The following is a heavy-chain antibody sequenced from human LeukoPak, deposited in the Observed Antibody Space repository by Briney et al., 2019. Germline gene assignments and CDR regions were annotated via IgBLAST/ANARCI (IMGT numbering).Heavy chain of an antibody. V-gene: IGHV3-23*01. Sequence: GGSLRLSCAASGFTFSSYAMSWVRQAPGKGLEWVSAISGSGGSTYYADSVKGRFTISRDNSKNTLYLQMNSLRAEDTAVYYCAKDRIFYDSSGYSDASDYWGQGTLVTVSS. CDR1: GFTFSSYA. CDR2: ISGSGGST. J-gene: IGHJ4*02. CDR3: AKDRIFYDSSGYSDASDY. D-gene: IGHD3-22*01.